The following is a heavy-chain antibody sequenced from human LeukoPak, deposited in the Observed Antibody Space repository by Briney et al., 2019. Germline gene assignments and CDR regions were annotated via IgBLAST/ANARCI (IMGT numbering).Heavy chain of an antibody. D-gene: IGHD4-17*01. CDR1: GFTFSDYY. V-gene: IGHV3-11*06. Sequence: GGSLRLSCAASGFTFSDYYMSWIRQAPGKGLEWVSYISSSSSYTNYADSVKGRFTISRDNAKNSLYLQMNGLRAEDTAVYYCARVPSMTTVTRYYYYGMDVWGKGTTVTVSS. CDR3: ARVPSMTTVTRYYYYGMDV. J-gene: IGHJ6*04. CDR2: ISSSSSYT.